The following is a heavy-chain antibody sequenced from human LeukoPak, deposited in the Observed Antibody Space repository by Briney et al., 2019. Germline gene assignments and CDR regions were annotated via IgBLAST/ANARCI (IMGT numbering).Heavy chain of an antibody. V-gene: IGHV3-48*03. D-gene: IGHD2-2*01. CDR3: AREFPHFSSTSGGSDY. Sequence: PGGSLRLSCAASGFTFSSYEMNWVRQAPGKGLEWVSYISSSGSTIYYADSVKGRFTISRDNAKNSLYLQMNSLRAEDTAVYYCAREFPHFSSTSGGSDYWGQGTLVTVSS. J-gene: IGHJ4*02. CDR1: GFTFSSYE. CDR2: ISSSGSTI.